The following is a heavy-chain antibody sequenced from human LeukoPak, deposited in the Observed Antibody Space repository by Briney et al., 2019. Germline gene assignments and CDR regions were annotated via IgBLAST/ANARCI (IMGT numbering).Heavy chain of an antibody. J-gene: IGHJ4*02. CDR1: RFTISDYY. D-gene: IGHD2-15*01. CDR3: STHSHTLLADDY. CDR2: ISSSGSAI. Sequence: PGGSLRLSCAASRFTISDYYMTWIRQAPGKGLEWVSYISSSGSAIYYADSVKGRFTVSRDNAKNSLYLQMNSLRAEDTAVYYCSTHSHTLLADDYWGQGTLVTVSS. V-gene: IGHV3-11*04.